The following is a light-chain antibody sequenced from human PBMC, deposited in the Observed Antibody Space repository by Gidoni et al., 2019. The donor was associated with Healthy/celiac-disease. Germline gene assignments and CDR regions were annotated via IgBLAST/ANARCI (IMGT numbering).Light chain of an antibody. CDR3: QQYDSYSYT. V-gene: IGKV1-5*03. CDR2: QAS. Sequence: DIQLTQSPSTLSASVGDRVTINCRASQSISSRLAWYQQKPGKAPKLLIYQASSLESGVPPRFSGSGSGTEFTLTISSLQPDDFATYYCQQYDSYSYTFGQGTKLEIK. CDR1: QSISSR. J-gene: IGKJ2*01.